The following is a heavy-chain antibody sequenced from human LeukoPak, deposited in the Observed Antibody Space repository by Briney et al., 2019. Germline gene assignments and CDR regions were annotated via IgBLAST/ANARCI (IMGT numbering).Heavy chain of an antibody. CDR3: GTTAGNY. J-gene: IGHJ4*02. CDR2: ISTRSSYL. CDR1: GFTFSHYA. V-gene: IGHV3-21*01. Sequence: GGSLRLSCAASGFTFSHYAMHWVRQAPGKGLEWVSSISTRSSYLYFADSVKGRFTISRDDAKNSLYLEMKSLRAEDTAVYYCGTTAGNYWGQGTLVTVSS. D-gene: IGHD1-1*01.